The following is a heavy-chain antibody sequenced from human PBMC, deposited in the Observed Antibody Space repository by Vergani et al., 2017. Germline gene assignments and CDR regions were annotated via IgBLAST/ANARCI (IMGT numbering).Heavy chain of an antibody. Sequence: VQLVQSGAEVKKPGESLKISCKGSGYSFTSYWIGWVRQMPGKGLEWMGIIYPGDSDTRYSPSFQGQVTISADKSISTAYLQRSSLKASDTAMYYCARYRGPKDGDSSGYSYYFDYWGQGTLVTVSS. CDR1: GYSFTSYW. J-gene: IGHJ4*02. D-gene: IGHD3-22*01. CDR3: ARYRGPKDGDSSGYSYYFDY. CDR2: IYPGDSDT. V-gene: IGHV5-51*01.